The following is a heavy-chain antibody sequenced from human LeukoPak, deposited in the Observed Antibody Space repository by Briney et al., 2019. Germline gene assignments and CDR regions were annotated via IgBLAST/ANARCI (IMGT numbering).Heavy chain of an antibody. J-gene: IGHJ4*02. CDR2: IGDSGGRT. Sequence: PGGSLRLSCVASGFTFGSYAMNRVRQAPGKGLEWVSSIGDSGGRTYYTDSVKGRFTISRDDSKNTLYLQMNSLRAEDTALYYCAKDFSGGYYGDYFDYWGQGTLVTVSS. CDR1: GFTFGSYA. V-gene: IGHV3-23*01. D-gene: IGHD1-26*01. CDR3: AKDFSGGYYGDYFDY.